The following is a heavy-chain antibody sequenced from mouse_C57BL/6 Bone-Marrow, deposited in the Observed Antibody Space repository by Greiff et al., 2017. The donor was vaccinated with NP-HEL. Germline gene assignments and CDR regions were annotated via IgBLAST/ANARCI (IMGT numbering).Heavy chain of an antibody. CDR3: TTYGDWYVDV. V-gene: IGHV14-4*01. CDR1: GFNIKDDY. D-gene: IGHD1-1*02. CDR2: IDPENGDT. J-gene: IGHJ1*03. Sequence: VQLQQSGAELVRPGASVKLSCTASGFNIKDDYMHWVKQRPEQGLEWIGWIDPENGDTEYASKFQGKATITADTSSNTAYLQLSSLTSEDTAVDYCTTYGDWYVDVWGTGTTVTVSS.